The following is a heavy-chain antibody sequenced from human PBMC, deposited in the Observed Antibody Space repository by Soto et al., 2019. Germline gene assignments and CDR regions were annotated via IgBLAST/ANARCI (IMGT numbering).Heavy chain of an antibody. CDR1: GFTFRNFA. D-gene: IGHD2-15*01. V-gene: IGHV3-23*01. J-gene: IGHJ4*02. Sequence: PGGSLRLSCAASGFTFRNFAMAWVRQAPGKGLDWVSAVTGSGKNTYYADSVKGRFTISRDNSKNTLSLVLTSVRPEDTAIYYCAIASSLSTSWPLDFWGQGTLVTVSS. CDR2: VTGSGKNT. CDR3: AIASSLSTSWPLDF.